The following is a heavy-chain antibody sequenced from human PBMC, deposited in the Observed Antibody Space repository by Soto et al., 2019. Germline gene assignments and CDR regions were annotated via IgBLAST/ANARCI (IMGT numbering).Heavy chain of an antibody. J-gene: IGHJ3*02. V-gene: IGHV3-23*01. CDR1: VFTFISYA. CDR3: ATDYYDSSGYYSEPDAFDI. Sequence: GGSLRLSCASSVFTFISYAMSWVRQAPGKGLEWVSAISGSGGSTYYADSVKGRFTISRDNSKNTLYLQMNSLRAEDTAVYYCATDYYDSSGYYSEPDAFDIWGQGTMVTVSS. CDR2: ISGSGGST. D-gene: IGHD3-22*01.